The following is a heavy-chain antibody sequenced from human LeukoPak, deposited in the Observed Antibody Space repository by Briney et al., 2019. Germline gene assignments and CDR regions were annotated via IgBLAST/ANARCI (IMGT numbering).Heavy chain of an antibody. Sequence: GGSLRLSCAASGFTFSSYAMHWVRQAPGKGLEWVSVISYDGSNKYYADSVKGRFTISRDNSKNTLYLQMNSLRAEDTAVYYCASSLYCSSTSCSDYWGQGTLVTVSS. CDR2: ISYDGSNK. J-gene: IGHJ4*02. CDR3: ASSLYCSSTSCSDY. D-gene: IGHD2-2*01. V-gene: IGHV3-30-3*01. CDR1: GFTFSSYA.